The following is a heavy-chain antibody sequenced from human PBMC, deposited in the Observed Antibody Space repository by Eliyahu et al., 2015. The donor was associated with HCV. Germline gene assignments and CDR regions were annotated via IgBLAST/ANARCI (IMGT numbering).Heavy chain of an antibody. CDR2: ISTYGGTI. J-gene: IGHJ4*02. V-gene: IGHV3-11*01. CDR3: AREVIGTYFDY. D-gene: IGHD1-14*01. Sequence: QVQLVESGGGLVKPGGSLXLSCAASGFTFSDYYMSWIRQAPGKGLEWVSYISTYGGTIYYADSVKGRFTISRDNAKNSLFLQMNGLRAEDTAVYYCAREVIGTYFDYWGQGTLVTVSS. CDR1: GFTFSDYY.